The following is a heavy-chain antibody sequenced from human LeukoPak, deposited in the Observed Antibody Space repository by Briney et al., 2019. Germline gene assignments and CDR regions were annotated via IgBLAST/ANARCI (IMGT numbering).Heavy chain of an antibody. CDR2: ISGSGGST. J-gene: IGHJ5*02. Sequence: PGGSLRLSCAASGFIFSKYAMEWVRQAPGKGLEWVSAISGSGGSTYYADSVKGRFTISRDNSKNTLYLQMNSLRAEDTAVYYCAKDPRLAAAGTQYNWFDPWGQGTLVTVSS. CDR1: GFIFSKYA. V-gene: IGHV3-23*01. CDR3: AKDPRLAAAGTQYNWFDP. D-gene: IGHD6-13*01.